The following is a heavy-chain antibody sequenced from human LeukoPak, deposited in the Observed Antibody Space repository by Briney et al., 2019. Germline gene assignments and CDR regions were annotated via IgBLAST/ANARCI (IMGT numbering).Heavy chain of an antibody. D-gene: IGHD6-13*01. J-gene: IGHJ4*02. Sequence: GASVKVSCKASGYTFTGYYMHWVRQAPGQGLEWMGWINPNSGGTNYAQKFQGRVTMTRDTSISTAYMELSRLRSDDTAVYYCARVGGSSWYPLDYWGQGTLVTVSS. CDR2: INPNSGGT. CDR3: ARVGGSSWYPLDY. V-gene: IGHV1-2*02. CDR1: GYTFTGYY.